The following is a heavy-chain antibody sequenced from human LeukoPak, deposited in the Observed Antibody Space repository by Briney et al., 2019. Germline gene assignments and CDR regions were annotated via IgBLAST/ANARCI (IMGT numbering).Heavy chain of an antibody. CDR1: RFTFSSYG. V-gene: IGHV3-30*02. Sequence: GGSLRLSCAASRFTFSSYGMHWVRQAPGKGLEWVAYIRFDGSNKDYADSVKGRFIISRDNSKNTLYLQMNSLRAEDTAVYYCAKDLATKGNCGGDCYSFDYWGQGTLVTVSS. D-gene: IGHD2-21*01. CDR3: AKDLATKGNCGGDCYSFDY. CDR2: IRFDGSNK. J-gene: IGHJ4*02.